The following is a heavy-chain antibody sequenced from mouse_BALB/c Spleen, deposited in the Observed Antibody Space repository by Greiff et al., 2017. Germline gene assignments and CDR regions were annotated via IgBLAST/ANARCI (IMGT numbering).Heavy chain of an antibody. CDR3: ARNDYDPAWFAY. V-gene: IGHV1-87*01. CDR2: IYPGDGDT. CDR1: GYTFTSYW. J-gene: IGHJ3*01. Sequence: VQLQQSGAELARPGASVKLSCKASGYTFTSYWMQWVKQRPGQGLEWIGAIYPGDGDTRYTQKFKGKATLTADKSSSTAYMQLSSLASEDSAVYYCARNDYDPAWFAYWGQGTLVTVSA. D-gene: IGHD2-4*01.